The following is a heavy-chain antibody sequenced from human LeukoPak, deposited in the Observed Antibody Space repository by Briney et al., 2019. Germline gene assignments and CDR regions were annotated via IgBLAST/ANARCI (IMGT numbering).Heavy chain of an antibody. CDR1: GFTFSSYD. Sequence: GASLRLSCAACGFTFSSYDMSWVRQAPGKGLEWVSTISGSGDSTYYADSVKGRFTISRDNSKNTLYLQMNSLRADDTAVYYCAKGRSGVVVAALNYWGQGTPVTVSS. D-gene: IGHD2-15*01. V-gene: IGHV3-23*01. J-gene: IGHJ4*02. CDR3: AKGRSGVVVAALNY. CDR2: ISGSGDST.